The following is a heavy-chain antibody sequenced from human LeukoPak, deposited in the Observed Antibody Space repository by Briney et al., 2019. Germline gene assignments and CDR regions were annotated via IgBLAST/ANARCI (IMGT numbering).Heavy chain of an antibody. CDR2: INKDGSEK. Sequence: GGSLRLSCAASGVTSSSYWMSWGRHAPGEGLEWGANINKDGSEKYYVDSVQCRFTISRDNAKNSLYLKMHSLRAEDTAVYYCARDGKTYYDFWSSYLGNWVAQYYFDYWGQGPLVTVSS. CDR1: GVTSSSYW. J-gene: IGHJ4*02. CDR3: ARDGKTYYDFWSSYLGNWVAQYYFDY. V-gene: IGHV3-7*01. D-gene: IGHD3-3*01.